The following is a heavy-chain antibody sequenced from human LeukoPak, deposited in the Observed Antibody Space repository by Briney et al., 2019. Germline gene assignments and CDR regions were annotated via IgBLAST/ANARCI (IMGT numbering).Heavy chain of an antibody. V-gene: IGHV5-51*01. CDR3: ARGLSGDSSAWFY. D-gene: IGHD6-19*01. CDR2: IYPGDSDT. Sequence: GESLKISCKGSGYSFTSYWIGWVRQMPGKGLEWMGIIYPGDSDTRYSPSFQGQVTISADKSIRTAYLQWSSLKASDTALYYCARGLSGDSSAWFYWGQGTLVTVSS. CDR1: GYSFTSYW. J-gene: IGHJ4*02.